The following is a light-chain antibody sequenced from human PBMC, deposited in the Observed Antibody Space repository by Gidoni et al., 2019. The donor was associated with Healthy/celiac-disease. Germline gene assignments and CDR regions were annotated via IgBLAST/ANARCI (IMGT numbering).Light chain of an antibody. CDR2: AAA. J-gene: IGKJ2*01. Sequence: DIQMTQYPSSLSAAVGDRVTITCRASQSIRSYLNWYHQKPGKAPKLLIYAAASMQSGVPSRFSGSGSGTDFTLTISSLQPEDFATYYCQQSYSTLYTFGQGTKLEIK. CDR3: QQSYSTLYT. CDR1: QSIRSY. V-gene: IGKV1-39*01.